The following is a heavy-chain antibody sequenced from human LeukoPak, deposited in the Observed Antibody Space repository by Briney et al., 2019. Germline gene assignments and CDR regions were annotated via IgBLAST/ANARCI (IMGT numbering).Heavy chain of an antibody. D-gene: IGHD4-11*01. CDR2: IKQDGSEK. CDR3: AKDPVAHATVTRLDY. V-gene: IGHV3-7*03. Sequence: GGSLRLSCAASGFTFSSYWMSWVRQAPGKGLEWVANIKQDGSEKYYVDSVKGRFTISRDNAKNSLYLQMNSLRAEDTAVYYCAKDPVAHATVTRLDYWGQGTLVTVSS. CDR1: GFTFSSYW. J-gene: IGHJ4*02.